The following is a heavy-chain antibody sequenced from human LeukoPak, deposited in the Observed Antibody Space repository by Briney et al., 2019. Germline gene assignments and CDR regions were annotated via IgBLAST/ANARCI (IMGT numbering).Heavy chain of an antibody. Sequence: GGSLRLSCAASGFTFSSYAMHWVRQAPGKGLEWVAVISYDGSNKYYADSVKGRFTISRDNSKNTLYLQMNSLRAEDTAVYYCAKDLLIAARPLYYFDYWGQGTLVTVSS. CDR1: GFTFSSYA. D-gene: IGHD6-6*01. CDR3: AKDLLIAARPLYYFDY. V-gene: IGHV3-30-3*01. CDR2: ISYDGSNK. J-gene: IGHJ4*02.